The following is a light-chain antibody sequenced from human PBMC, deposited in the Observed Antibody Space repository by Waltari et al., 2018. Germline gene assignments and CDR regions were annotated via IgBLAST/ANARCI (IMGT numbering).Light chain of an antibody. CDR1: QNILKS. CDR2: AAS. J-gene: IGKJ5*01. CDR3: QQSYDTPPIT. Sequence: DIQVTQSPSSLSASVGETVTVTCRASQNILKSLNWYQQKPGQAPKLLIFAASTLHSGVPPRFSGSGSGTDFTLTINSLQPEDCATYYCQQSYDTPPITFGQGTRLEI. V-gene: IGKV1-39*01.